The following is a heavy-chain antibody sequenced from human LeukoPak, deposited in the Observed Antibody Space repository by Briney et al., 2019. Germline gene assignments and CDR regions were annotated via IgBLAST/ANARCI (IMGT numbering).Heavy chain of an antibody. CDR3: ARRGIVVVHLDY. J-gene: IGHJ4*02. Sequence: ASVKVSCKASGYTFTGYYMHWVRQAPGQGLEWMGWINPNSGGTNYAQKFQGRVTMTRDTSISTAYMELSRQRSDDTAVYYCARRGIVVVHLDYWGQGTLVTVSS. V-gene: IGHV1-2*02. CDR2: INPNSGGT. CDR1: GYTFTGYY. D-gene: IGHD2-21*01.